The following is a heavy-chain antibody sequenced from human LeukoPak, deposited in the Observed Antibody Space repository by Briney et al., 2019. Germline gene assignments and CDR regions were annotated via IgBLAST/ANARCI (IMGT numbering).Heavy chain of an antibody. J-gene: IGHJ6*03. Sequence: SETLSLTCTVSGGSISSNSYYWGWIRQPPGKGLEWIGYIYYSGSTNYNPSLKSRVTMSVDTSKNQFSLKLNSVTAADTAVYYCARGDNIYYYYYMDVWGKGTTVTVSS. CDR3: ARGDNIYYYYYMDV. CDR1: GGSISSNSYY. CDR2: IYYSGST. V-gene: IGHV4-61*05. D-gene: IGHD1-14*01.